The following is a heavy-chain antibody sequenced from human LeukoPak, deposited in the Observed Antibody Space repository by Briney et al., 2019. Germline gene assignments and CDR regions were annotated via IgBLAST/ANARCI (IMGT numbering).Heavy chain of an antibody. CDR1: GFTFSSYW. CDR2: IKQDGSEK. V-gene: IGHV3-7*01. Sequence: PGGSLRLSCAASGFTFSSYWMSWVRQAPGKGLEWVANIKQDGSEKYHVDSVKGRFTISRDNAKNSLYLQMNSLRAEDTAVYYCTSYYDYVWGSYRDDAFDIWGQGTMVTVSS. J-gene: IGHJ3*02. CDR3: TSYYDYVWGSYRDDAFDI. D-gene: IGHD3-16*02.